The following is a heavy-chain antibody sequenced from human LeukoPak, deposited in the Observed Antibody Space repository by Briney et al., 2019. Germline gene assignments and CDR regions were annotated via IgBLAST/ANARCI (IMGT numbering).Heavy chain of an antibody. CDR1: GYTFTGYY. J-gene: IGHJ6*03. CDR2: INPNSGGT. Sequence: ASVKVSCKASGYTFTGYYMHWVRQAPGQGLEWMGWINPNSGGTNYAQKFQGRVTMTRDTSISTAYMELSRLRSEDTAVYYCARGSSSWRGHYYYYYMDVWGKGTTVTVSS. V-gene: IGHV1-2*02. CDR3: ARGSSSWRGHYYYYYMDV. D-gene: IGHD6-6*01.